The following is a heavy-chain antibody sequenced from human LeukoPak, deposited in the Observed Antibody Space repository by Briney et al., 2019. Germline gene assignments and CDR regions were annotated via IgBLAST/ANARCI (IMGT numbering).Heavy chain of an antibody. Sequence: GGSLRLSCAASGFTFSGHSMTWVRQTPGKGLEWVSVIFGNGVKTYYADSLKGRFTISRDNSKSTLYLQMNSLRADDTAVYYCARVGDWSNYFGMVAWGQGTTVSVSS. V-gene: IGHV3-23*01. J-gene: IGHJ6*02. D-gene: IGHD3-16*01. CDR2: IFGNGVKT. CDR3: ARVGDWSNYFGMVA. CDR1: GFTFSGHS.